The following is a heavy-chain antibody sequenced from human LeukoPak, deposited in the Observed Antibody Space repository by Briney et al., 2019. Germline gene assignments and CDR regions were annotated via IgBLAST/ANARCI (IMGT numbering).Heavy chain of an antibody. J-gene: IGHJ4*02. D-gene: IGHD5-12*01. CDR1: GFTFSSYG. CDR3: ARDSGWLRFHY. Sequence: GGSLRLSCAASGFTFSSYGMSWVRQAPGKGLEWVSYISSSGSTIYYADSVKGRFTISRDNAKNSLYLQMNSLRAEDTAVYYCARDSGWLRFHYWGQGTLVTVSS. CDR2: ISSSGSTI. V-gene: IGHV3-48*04.